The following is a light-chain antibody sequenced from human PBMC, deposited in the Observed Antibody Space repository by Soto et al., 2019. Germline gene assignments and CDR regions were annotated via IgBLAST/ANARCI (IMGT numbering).Light chain of an antibody. V-gene: IGKV1-39*01. CDR1: QNIRNF. J-gene: IGKJ1*01. CDR2: AAS. CDR3: QQSYSYTRA. Sequence: DIQMPQSPSSLSAAVGDTVTITCRASQNIRNFLHWYQQKPGQAPTLLIFAASNLKSGVPSRFTASRSGTDFTLIISGLQPEDLATYYCQQSYSYTRAFCQGTTV.